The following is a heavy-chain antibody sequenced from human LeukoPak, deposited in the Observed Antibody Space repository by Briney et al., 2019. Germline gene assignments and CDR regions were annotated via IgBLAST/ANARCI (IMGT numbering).Heavy chain of an antibody. Sequence: GGSLRLSCVASGFTFSKDWMSWVRQAPGKGLEWVAVISYDGSNKYYADSVKGRFTISRDNPKNTLYLQMNSLRAEDTAVYYCARDWAANLPFDYWGQGTLVTVSS. V-gene: IGHV3-30-3*01. D-gene: IGHD2-15*01. J-gene: IGHJ4*02. CDR2: ISYDGSNK. CDR3: ARDWAANLPFDY. CDR1: GFTFSKDW.